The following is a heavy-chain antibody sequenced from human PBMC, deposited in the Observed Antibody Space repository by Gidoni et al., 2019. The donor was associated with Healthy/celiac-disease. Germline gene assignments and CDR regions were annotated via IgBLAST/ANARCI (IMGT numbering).Heavy chain of an antibody. Sequence: EWGAKIKQGGSEKYYVDSVKGRFTISRDNAKNSLYLQMNSLRAEQTAMYYCARDPGAAGIDYDYYCGMDVWGQGTTVTVSS. D-gene: IGHD6-13*01. CDR2: IKQGGSEK. J-gene: IGHJ6*02. CDR3: ARDPGAAGIDYDYYCGMDV. V-gene: IGHV3-7*01.